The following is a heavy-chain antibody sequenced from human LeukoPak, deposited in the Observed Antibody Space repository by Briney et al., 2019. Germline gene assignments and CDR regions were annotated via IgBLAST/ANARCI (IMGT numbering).Heavy chain of an antibody. CDR1: GGSINSSSNY. V-gene: IGHV4-39*01. J-gene: IGHJ4*02. Sequence: SETLSLTCTVSGGSINSSSNYCGWLRQPPWEALEWIGSIYHSGYTYYNTSLKSRVTISVDTSKSQFSLKLSSVTAADTAVYYCARSSMFRGVTVDYWGQGTLVTVSP. CDR3: ARSSMFRGVTVDY. CDR2: IYHSGYT. D-gene: IGHD3-10*01.